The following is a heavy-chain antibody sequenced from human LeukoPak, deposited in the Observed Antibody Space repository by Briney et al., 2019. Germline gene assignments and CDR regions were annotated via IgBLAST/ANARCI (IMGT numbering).Heavy chain of an antibody. D-gene: IGHD3-10*01. CDR1: GFTFGGYA. Sequence: GGSLRLSCAASGFTFGGYAISWVRQAPGQGREWVSAISGSGGTTYYADSVKGRFTISRDNSKNTLYLQMNSLRDEDTAVYYCAKHLWRDLLWFGEGYYFGYWGQGSLVTVSS. CDR3: AKHLWRDLLWFGEGYYFGY. V-gene: IGHV3-23*01. CDR2: ISGSGGTT. J-gene: IGHJ4*02.